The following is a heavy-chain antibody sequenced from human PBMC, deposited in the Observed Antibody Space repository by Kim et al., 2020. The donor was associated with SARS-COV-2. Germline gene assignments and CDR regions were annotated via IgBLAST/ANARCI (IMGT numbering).Heavy chain of an antibody. J-gene: IGHJ4*02. CDR2: GTT. V-gene: IGHV3-23*01. CDR3: AKDQYDYGDH. Sequence: GTTNYADSVKGLLTISRDNYKNTLYLQMNRLRGEDTAIYYCAKDQYDYGDHGGQGTLVTASS.